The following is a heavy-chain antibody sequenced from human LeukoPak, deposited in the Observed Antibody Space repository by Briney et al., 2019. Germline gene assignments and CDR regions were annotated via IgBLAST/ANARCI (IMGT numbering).Heavy chain of an antibody. CDR1: DFSFTNAW. V-gene: IGHV3-7*01. CDR3: ARRTYNDFWSGYWYKVYYFDY. Sequence: PGGSLRLSCAASDFSFTNAWMNWVRQAPGKGLEWVANIKQDGSEKYYVDSVKGRFTISRDNAKNSLYLQMNSLRAEDTAVYYCARRTYNDFWSGYWYKVYYFDYWGQGTLVTVSS. J-gene: IGHJ4*02. CDR2: IKQDGSEK. D-gene: IGHD3-3*01.